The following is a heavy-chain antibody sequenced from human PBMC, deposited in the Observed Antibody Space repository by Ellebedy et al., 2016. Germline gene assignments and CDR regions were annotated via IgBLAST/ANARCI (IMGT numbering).Heavy chain of an antibody. D-gene: IGHD3-10*01. CDR2: GCT. Sequence: GCTNYNPSLKSRVTISVDTSKKQFSLKLTSVTAADTAVYYCARGDYYGSGTYKLLFGYWGQGTLVTVSS. CDR3: ARGDYYGSGTYKLLFGY. J-gene: IGHJ4*02. V-gene: IGHV4-59*09.